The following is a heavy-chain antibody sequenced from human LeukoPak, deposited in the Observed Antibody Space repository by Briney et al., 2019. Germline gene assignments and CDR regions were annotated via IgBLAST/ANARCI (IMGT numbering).Heavy chain of an antibody. CDR2: INHSENT. CDR1: GGSFSGYY. J-gene: IGHJ4*02. V-gene: IGHV4-34*01. Sequence: SETLSLTCAVYGGSFSGYYWSWLRQPPGKGLEWIGEINHSENTNYNPSLKTRVTISVDTSKNQFSLKMSSVTAADTAVYYCARMTSSGWYAAGYYFDYWGQGTLVTVSS. D-gene: IGHD6-19*01. CDR3: ARMTSSGWYAAGYYFDY.